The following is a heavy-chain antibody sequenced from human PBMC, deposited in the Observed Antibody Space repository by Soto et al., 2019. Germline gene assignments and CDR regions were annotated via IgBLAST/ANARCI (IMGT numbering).Heavy chain of an antibody. D-gene: IGHD3-3*01. CDR2: IKQDGSEK. CDR1: GFTFSSYW. CDR3: ARDRRYDFWSGYYWQHNWFDP. J-gene: IGHJ5*02. Sequence: GGSLRLSCAASGFTFSSYWMSWVRQAPGKGLEWVANIKQDGSEKYYVDSVKGRFTISRDNAKNSLYLQMNSLRAEDTAVYYCARDRRYDFWSGYYWQHNWFDPWGQGTLVTVSS. V-gene: IGHV3-7*01.